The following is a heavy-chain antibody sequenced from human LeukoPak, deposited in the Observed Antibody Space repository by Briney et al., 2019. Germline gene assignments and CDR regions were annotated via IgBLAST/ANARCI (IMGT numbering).Heavy chain of an antibody. Sequence: QPGGSLRLSCAASGFTFSSYAMHWFRQAPGKGLEWVAVISYDGSNKYYADSVKGRFTISRDNSKNTLYLQMNSLRAEDTAVYYCARDWGAIDHWGQGTLVTVSS. V-gene: IGHV3-30*04. CDR2: ISYDGSNK. CDR1: GFTFSSYA. J-gene: IGHJ4*02. CDR3: ARDWGAIDH. D-gene: IGHD4/OR15-4a*01.